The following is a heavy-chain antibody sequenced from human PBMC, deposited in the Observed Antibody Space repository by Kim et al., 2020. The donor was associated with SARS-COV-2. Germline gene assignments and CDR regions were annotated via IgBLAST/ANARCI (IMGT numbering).Heavy chain of an antibody. Sequence: ASVKVSCKASGYTFTSYAMHWVRQAPGQRLEWMGWINAGNGNTKYSQKFQGRVTITRDTSASTAYMELSSLRSEDTAVYYCARGSITIFGVVSGTDAFDIWGQGTMVTVSS. CDR2: INAGNGNT. D-gene: IGHD3-3*01. V-gene: IGHV1-3*01. J-gene: IGHJ3*02. CDR1: GYTFTSYA. CDR3: ARGSITIFGVVSGTDAFDI.